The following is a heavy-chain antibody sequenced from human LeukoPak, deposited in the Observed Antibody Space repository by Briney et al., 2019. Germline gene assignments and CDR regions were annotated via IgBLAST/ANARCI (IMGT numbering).Heavy chain of an antibody. J-gene: IGHJ4*02. D-gene: IGHD3-10*01. CDR1: GGSISSDY. CDR2: MYTSGST. Sequence: PSETLSLTCTASGGSISSDYWSWIRQSAGKGLEWIGRMYTSGSTQYNPSLKSRVTISVDKSKNQFSLKLSSVTAADTAVYYCARDHYGSGSYKSYFDNWGQGTQVTVSS. CDR3: ARDHYGSGSYKSYFDN. V-gene: IGHV4-4*07.